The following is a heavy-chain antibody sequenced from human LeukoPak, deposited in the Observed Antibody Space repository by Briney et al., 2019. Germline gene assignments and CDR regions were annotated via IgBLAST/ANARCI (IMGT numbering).Heavy chain of an antibody. CDR2: ISAYNGKT. D-gene: IGHD3-16*02. V-gene: IGHV1-18*01. CDR3: ARAEGEYVWGSYRHRDYDY. J-gene: IGHJ4*02. CDR1: GYTFTSYG. Sequence: AAVKVSCKASGYTFTSYGISWVRQAPGQGLEWMGWISAYNGKTNYAQNLQGRVTMTTDTSTSTAYMELRSLRSDDTAVYYCARAEGEYVWGSYRHRDYDYWGQGTLVTVSS.